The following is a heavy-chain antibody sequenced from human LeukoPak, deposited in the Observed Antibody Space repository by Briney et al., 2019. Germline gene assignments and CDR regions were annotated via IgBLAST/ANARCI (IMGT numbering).Heavy chain of an antibody. CDR1: GYTFTGYY. Sequence: ASVKVSCKASGYTFTGYYMHWVRQAPGQGLEWMGWMNPNSGNTGYAQKFQGRVTMTRNTSISTAYMELSSLRSEDTAVYYCARERSSSPYYYYYGMDVWGQGTTVTVSS. J-gene: IGHJ6*02. CDR3: ARERSSSPYYYYYGMDV. V-gene: IGHV1-8*02. CDR2: MNPNSGNT. D-gene: IGHD6-6*01.